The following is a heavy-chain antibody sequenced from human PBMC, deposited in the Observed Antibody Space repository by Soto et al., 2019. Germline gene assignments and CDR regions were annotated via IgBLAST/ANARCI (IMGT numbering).Heavy chain of an antibody. CDR1: GFTFSSYA. J-gene: IGHJ4*02. CDR2: ISGSGGST. Sequence: PGGSLRLSCAASGFTFSSYAMSWVRQAPGKGLEWVSAISGSGGSTYYADSVKGRFTISRDNSKNTLYRQMNSLRAEDTAVYYCAKDEGRVPPCWGFYYWCQGTLLTVSA. D-gene: IGHD3-10*01. CDR3: AKDEGRVPPCWGFYY. V-gene: IGHV3-23*01.